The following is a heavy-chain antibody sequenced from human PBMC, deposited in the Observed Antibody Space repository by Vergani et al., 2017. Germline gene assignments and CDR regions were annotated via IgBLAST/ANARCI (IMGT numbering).Heavy chain of an antibody. CDR2: IYYSGST. J-gene: IGHJ6*02. CDR3: AKAKDSGYDPGGTADPDGMDD. Sequence: QVQLQESGPGLVKPSETLSLTCTVSGGSISSYYWSWIRQPPGKGLEWIGYIYYSGSTNYNPSLKSRVTISVDPAKNQFSLKLSSVTAADTAVYYCAKAKDSGYDPGGTADPDGMDDWGQGTTVTVSS. V-gene: IGHV4-59*01. D-gene: IGHD5-12*01. CDR1: GGSISSYY.